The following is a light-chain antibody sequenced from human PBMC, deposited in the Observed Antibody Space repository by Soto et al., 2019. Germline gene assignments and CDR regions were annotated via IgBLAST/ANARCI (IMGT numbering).Light chain of an antibody. CDR1: QSVTSSY. CDR2: GAS. Sequence: LAPGERVTLSCRASQSVTSSYLAWYQQKPGQAPRLLIYGASTRATGIPDRFSGSGSGTDFTLAISRLEPGDLAVYYCQQYGSSGTVFGQGTRLEIK. V-gene: IGKV3-20*01. CDR3: QQYGSSGTV. J-gene: IGKJ5*01.